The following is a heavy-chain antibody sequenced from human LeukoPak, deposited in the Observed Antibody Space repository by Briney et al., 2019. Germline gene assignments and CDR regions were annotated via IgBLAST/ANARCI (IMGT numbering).Heavy chain of an antibody. D-gene: IGHD3-10*01. J-gene: IGHJ4*02. CDR3: ARDSNLHYYGSGSMGY. Sequence: GGSLRLSCAASGFTFSGSAMHWVRQASGKGLEWVGRIRSKANSYATAYAASVKGRFTISRDNAKNSLYLQMNSLRAEDTAVYYCARDSNLHYYGSGSMGYWGQGTLVTVSS. CDR1: GFTFSGSA. CDR2: IRSKANSYAT. V-gene: IGHV3-73*01.